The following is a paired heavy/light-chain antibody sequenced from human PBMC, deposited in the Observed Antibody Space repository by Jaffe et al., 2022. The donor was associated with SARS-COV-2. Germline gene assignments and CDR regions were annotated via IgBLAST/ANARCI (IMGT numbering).Heavy chain of an antibody. J-gene: IGHJ4*02. Sequence: EVQLLESGGDLAQPGGSLRLSCAASGFTFDSYALSWVRQPPGKGLEWVSTISGSGHRTYYGGAVKGRFTISRDYSKSTLYLQMNSLRVEDTAIYYCAKEDCSGGSCSLPFNYWGQGTLVTVSS. CDR2: ISGSGHRT. CDR1: GFTFDSYA. V-gene: IGHV3-23*01. CDR3: AKEDCSGGSCSLPFNY. D-gene: IGHD2-15*01.
Light chain of an antibody. J-gene: IGKJ2*01. CDR1: QSVSGK. CDR3: QQYYNWPPEYT. CDR2: GAS. V-gene: IGKV3-15*01. Sequence: EIVMTQSPATLSVSPGERATLSCRASQSVSGKLAWYQQKPGQAPRLLIYGASTRATGVPARFSGSGSGTEFTLTISILQSEDFADYYCQQYYNWPPEYTFGQGTKLEIK.